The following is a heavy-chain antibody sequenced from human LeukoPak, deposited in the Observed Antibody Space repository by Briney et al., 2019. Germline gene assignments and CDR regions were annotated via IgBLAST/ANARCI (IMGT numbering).Heavy chain of an antibody. CDR3: ARGDIDY. Sequence: EASVKVSCKASGYTFTDYYIHWLRQAPGQGLEWMGVIIPNGGGTSYAQKFQCRVTMTRDTSTSTVYMELSSLRSDDTAVYYCARGDIDYWGQGTLVTVSS. CDR2: IIPNGGGT. CDR1: GYTFTDYY. V-gene: IGHV1-46*03. J-gene: IGHJ4*02.